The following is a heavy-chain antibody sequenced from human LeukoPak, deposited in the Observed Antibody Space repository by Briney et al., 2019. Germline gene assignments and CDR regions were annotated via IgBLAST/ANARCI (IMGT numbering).Heavy chain of an antibody. J-gene: IGHJ6*03. CDR1: GYTFNSYG. D-gene: IGHD5-12*01. CDR2: ISAHNGNT. V-gene: IGHV1-18*01. CDR3: ARDKGKVATYYYYYMDV. Sequence: GASVKVSCKASGYTFNSYGISWVRQAPGQGLEWMGWISAHNGNTNYEEKVQGRVTMTTDTSTSTAYMELRSLRSDDTAVYYCARDKGKVATYYYYYMDVWGKGTTVTVSS.